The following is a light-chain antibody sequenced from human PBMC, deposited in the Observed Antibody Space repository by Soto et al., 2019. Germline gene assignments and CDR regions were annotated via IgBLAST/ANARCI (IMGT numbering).Light chain of an antibody. CDR3: CSYAGSSTPYV. J-gene: IGLJ1*01. V-gene: IGLV2-23*02. CDR2: EVS. CDR1: SSDVGSYNL. Sequence: ALPQPASVSGSPGQSITISRTGTSSDVGSYNLVSWYQQHPGKAPKLMIYEVSKRPSGVSNRFSGSKSGNTASLTISGLQAEDEADYYCCSYAGSSTPYVFGTGTKVTVL.